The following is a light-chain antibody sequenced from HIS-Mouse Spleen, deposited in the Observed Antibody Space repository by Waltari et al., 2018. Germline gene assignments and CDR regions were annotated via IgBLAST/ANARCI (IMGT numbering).Light chain of an antibody. J-gene: IGLJ1*01. Sequence: QSALTQPRSVSGSPGQSVTISCTGTSSDVGGDNYVSWYPQHPGKAPRRMIYDVSKRPSGVPDRFSGSKSGNTASLTISGLQAEEEADYYCCSYAGSYTYVFGTGTKVTVL. CDR1: SSDVGGDNY. CDR3: CSYAGSYTYV. CDR2: DVS. V-gene: IGLV2-11*01.